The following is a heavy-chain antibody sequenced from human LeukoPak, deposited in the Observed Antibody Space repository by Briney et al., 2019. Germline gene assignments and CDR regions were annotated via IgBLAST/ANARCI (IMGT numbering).Heavy chain of an antibody. V-gene: IGHV4/OR15-8*02. D-gene: IGHD1-26*01. CDR3: SRESGPFCPLGY. CDR1: GGSISGTNW. Sequence: SETLSLTCGVSGGSISGTNWWSWVRQPPGQGLEWIGEISLAGQTNFNPSLNGRVTMSLDKSSNKLYLHLTSVTAADTATYFCSRESGPFCPLGYWGQGTLVIVSS. J-gene: IGHJ4*02. CDR2: ISLAGQT.